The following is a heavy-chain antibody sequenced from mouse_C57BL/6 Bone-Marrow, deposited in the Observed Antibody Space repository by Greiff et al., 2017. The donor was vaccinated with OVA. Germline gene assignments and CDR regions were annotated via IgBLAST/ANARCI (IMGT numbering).Heavy chain of an antibody. CDR2: ISYSGST. CDR1: GYSITSDY. V-gene: IGHV3-8*01. Sequence: DVKLQESGPGLAKPSQTLSLTCSVTGYSITSDYWNWIRKFPGNKLEYMGYISYSGSTYYNPSLKSRISITRDTSKNQYYLQLNSVTTEDTATYYCARYRFITTVVATRYFDVWGTGTTVTVSS. CDR3: ARYRFITTVVATRYFDV. J-gene: IGHJ1*03. D-gene: IGHD1-1*01.